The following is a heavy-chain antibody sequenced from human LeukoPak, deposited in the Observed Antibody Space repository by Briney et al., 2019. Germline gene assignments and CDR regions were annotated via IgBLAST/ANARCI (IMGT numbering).Heavy chain of an antibody. D-gene: IGHD4-17*01. CDR1: GYTFTSYG. CDR2: ISAYNGNT. CDR3: ARGATVNFDY. V-gene: IGHV1-18*01. Sequence: ASVKVSCKASGYTFTSYGISWVPQAPGQGLEWMAWISAYNGNTNYAQKLQGRVTMTIDTSTSTAYMERRRLRSDDTAVYYCARGATVNFDYWGQGTLVTVSS. J-gene: IGHJ4*02.